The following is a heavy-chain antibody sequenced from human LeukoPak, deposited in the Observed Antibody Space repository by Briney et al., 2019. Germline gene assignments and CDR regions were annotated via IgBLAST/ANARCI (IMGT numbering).Heavy chain of an antibody. D-gene: IGHD6-19*01. Sequence: GGSLRLSCAASGFTFTSYYMHWVRQAPGQGLEWMGIINPSGGSTSYAQKFQGRVTMTRDMSTSTVYMELSSLRSEDTAVYYCACCLNGYSSGWPFDYWGQGTLVTVSS. CDR3: ACCLNGYSSGWPFDY. CDR2: INPSGGST. J-gene: IGHJ4*02. V-gene: IGHV1-46*01. CDR1: GFTFTSYY.